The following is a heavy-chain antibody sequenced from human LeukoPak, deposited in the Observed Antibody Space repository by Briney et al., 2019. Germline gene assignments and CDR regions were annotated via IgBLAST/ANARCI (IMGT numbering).Heavy chain of an antibody. CDR1: GCTFRSYA. CDR3: ASLFLCYGCSTSSDAFNI. Sequence: GGSLRLCCAASGCTFRSYAMDWVRQAPGTGLEWVAVISSDETNTYYTDSVKGRFTISRDNAKNTLYLQMNSLRAEDAAVYYCASLFLCYGCSTSSDAFNIWGQGTMVTVSS. D-gene: IGHD6-6*01. V-gene: IGHV3-30*04. J-gene: IGHJ3*02. CDR2: ISSDETNT.